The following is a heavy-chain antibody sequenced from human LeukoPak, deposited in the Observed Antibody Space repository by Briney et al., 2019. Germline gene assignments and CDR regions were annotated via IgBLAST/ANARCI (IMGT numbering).Heavy chain of an antibody. CDR1: GYTFTSYD. J-gene: IGHJ6*02. CDR2: MNPNSGNT. CDR3: ARGQELWFGELSPMDV. D-gene: IGHD3-10*01. Sequence: ASVKVSCKASGYTFTSYDINWVRQATGQGLEWMGWMNPNSGNTGYAQKFQGRVTMTRNTSISTAYMELSSLRSGDTAVYYCARGQELWFGELSPMDVWGQGTTVTVSS. V-gene: IGHV1-8*01.